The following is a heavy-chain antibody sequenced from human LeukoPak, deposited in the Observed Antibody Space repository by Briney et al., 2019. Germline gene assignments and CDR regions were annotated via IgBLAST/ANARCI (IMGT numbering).Heavy chain of an antibody. D-gene: IGHD3-10*01. CDR1: GTTFGTYS. Sequence: GGSLQISGQDVGTTFGTYSVGWVGRLPGKGLEYMGIIFSRTSAVRYGPAFQGQVTISADKSLSTAYLQWTGLKASDTAMYYCARHTGRPQAGWFDPWGQGTLVTVSA. CDR2: IFSRTSAV. V-gene: IGHV5-51*01. J-gene: IGHJ5*02. CDR3: ARHTGRPQAGWFDP.